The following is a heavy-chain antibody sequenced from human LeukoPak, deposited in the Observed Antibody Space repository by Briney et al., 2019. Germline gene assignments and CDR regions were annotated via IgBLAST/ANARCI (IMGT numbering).Heavy chain of an antibody. CDR2: ISRTGDNI. D-gene: IGHD6-19*01. Sequence: GWSLRLSCAAFGFTFSNYEMNWVRQAPGKGLEGISYISRTGDNIYYADSVKGRFTISRDNAKNSLYLQMNSLRAEDTAVYYCAREMLAAVAAQSWGQGTLVTVSS. CDR3: AREMLAAVAAQS. V-gene: IGHV3-48*03. J-gene: IGHJ5*02. CDR1: GFTFSNYE.